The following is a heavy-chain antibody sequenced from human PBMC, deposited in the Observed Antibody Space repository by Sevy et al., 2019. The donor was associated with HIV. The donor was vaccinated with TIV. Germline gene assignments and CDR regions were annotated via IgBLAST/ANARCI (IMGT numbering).Heavy chain of an antibody. J-gene: IGHJ4*02. Sequence: GGSLRLSCAASGFTFSDSWMTWVRQGPGKGLEWVANINQAGSDKYYVDSAWGRFTISRDNTKNSLYLQMNSLRVEDTALYYCAGGGFLSRYWGQGSLVTVSS. D-gene: IGHD2-15*01. CDR3: AGGGFLSRY. CDR1: GFTFSDSW. CDR2: INQAGSDK. V-gene: IGHV3-7*01.